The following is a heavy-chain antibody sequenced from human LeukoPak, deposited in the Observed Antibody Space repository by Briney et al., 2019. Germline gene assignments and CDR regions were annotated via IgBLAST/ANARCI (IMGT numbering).Heavy chain of an antibody. V-gene: IGHV1-8*01. Sequence: GASVKVSCKASGYTFTNYDINWVRQATGQGLEWMGWMNPNSGNTAYAQKFQGRVTMTRNTSINTAYMELSSLKSEDTAVYYCARDATTAKVHYHMDVWGKGTTVTISS. CDR1: GYTFTNYD. D-gene: IGHD4-17*01. CDR2: MNPNSGNT. J-gene: IGHJ6*03. CDR3: ARDATTAKVHYHMDV.